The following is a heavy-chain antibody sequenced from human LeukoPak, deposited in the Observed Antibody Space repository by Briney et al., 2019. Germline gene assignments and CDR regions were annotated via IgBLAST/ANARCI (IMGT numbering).Heavy chain of an antibody. D-gene: IGHD6-6*01. J-gene: IGHJ4*02. CDR3: ARDPPAVAANTYG. V-gene: IGHV3-66*01. CDR1: GFTVSNNY. Sequence: PGGTLRLSCAASGFTVSNNYMRWIRQAPGKGLGWVSLIYSGGATFYADAVKGRFTISRDGSKNTLYLQMNSLRAEDTAVYYCARDPPAVAANTYGWGQGTLVTVSS. CDR2: IYSGGAT.